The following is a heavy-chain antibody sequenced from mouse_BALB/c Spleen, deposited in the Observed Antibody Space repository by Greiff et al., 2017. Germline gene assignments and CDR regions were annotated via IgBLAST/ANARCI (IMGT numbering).Heavy chain of an antibody. D-gene: IGHD2-3*01. CDR2: ISYSGST. J-gene: IGHJ4*01. V-gene: IGHV3-2*02. CDR1: GYSITSDYA. CDR3: ARGIYDGYFYAMDY. Sequence: EVKLMESGPGLVKPSQSLSLTCTVTGYSITSDYAWNWIRQFPGNKLEWMGYISYSGSTSYNPSLKSRISITRDTSKNQFFLQLNSVTTEDTATYYCARGIYDGYFYAMDYWGQGTSVTVSS.